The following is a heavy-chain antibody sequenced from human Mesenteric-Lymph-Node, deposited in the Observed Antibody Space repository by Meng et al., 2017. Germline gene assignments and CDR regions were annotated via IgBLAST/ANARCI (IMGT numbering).Heavy chain of an antibody. D-gene: IGHD3-16*01. Sequence: GESLKISCAASGFTFSDYYMSWIRQAPGKGLEWVSYISSSGSTIYYADSVKGRFTISRDNAKNSLYLQMNSLRAEDTAVYYCARDNYDYISMDVWGQGTTVTVSS. CDR2: ISSSGSTI. CDR1: GFTFSDYY. V-gene: IGHV3-11*04. CDR3: ARDNYDYISMDV. J-gene: IGHJ6*02.